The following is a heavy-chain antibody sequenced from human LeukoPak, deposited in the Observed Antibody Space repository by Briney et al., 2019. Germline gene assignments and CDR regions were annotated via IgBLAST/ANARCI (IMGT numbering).Heavy chain of an antibody. CDR1: GYSISSGYY. CDR3: ARENIVVVVAAWFDP. D-gene: IGHD2-15*01. J-gene: IGHJ5*02. V-gene: IGHV4-38-2*02. Sequence: SETLSLTCTVSGYSISSGYYWGWIRQPPGKGLEWIGSIYHSGSTYYNPSLKSRVTISVDTSKNQFSLKLSSVTAADTAAYYCARENIVVVVAAWFDPWGQGTLVTVSS. CDR2: IYHSGST.